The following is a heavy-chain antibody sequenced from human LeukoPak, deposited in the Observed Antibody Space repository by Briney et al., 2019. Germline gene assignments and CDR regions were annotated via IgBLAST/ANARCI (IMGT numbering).Heavy chain of an antibody. CDR2: ISYDGTNK. V-gene: IGHV3-30*03. CDR1: GFTFSSYG. Sequence: GRSLRLSCAASGFTFSSYGMHWVRQAPGKGLEWVAVISYDGTNKYFADSVKGRFTISRDNSENTLYLQMNSLRADDTAVYYCASARALYGYSGYDEPYFDYWGQGTLVTVSS. CDR3: ASARALYGYSGYDEPYFDY. J-gene: IGHJ4*02. D-gene: IGHD5-12*01.